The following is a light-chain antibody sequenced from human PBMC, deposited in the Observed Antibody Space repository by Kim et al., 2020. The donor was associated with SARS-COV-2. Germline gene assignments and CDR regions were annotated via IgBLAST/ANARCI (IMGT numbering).Light chain of an antibody. J-gene: IGLJ2*01. Sequence: ALGHTVRTPRQGYSLRSYYATWYQQKPGQAPVLVIYGKNNRPSGIPDRFSGSSSGNTASLTITGAQAEDEADCYCNSRDSSANHVVFGGGTQLTVL. CDR1: SLRSYY. CDR3: NSRDSSANHVV. CDR2: GKN. V-gene: IGLV3-19*01.